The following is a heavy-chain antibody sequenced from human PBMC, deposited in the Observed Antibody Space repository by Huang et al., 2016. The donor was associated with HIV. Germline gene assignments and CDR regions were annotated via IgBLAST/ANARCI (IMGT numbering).Heavy chain of an antibody. Sequence: QVQLVESGGGVVQPGRSLRLSCAASGFIFSNYGMHWVRQAPGKGLEWVALISYDGSNKYYTDSVKGRFSISRDNSKNTLYLQMNSLRAEDTAVYDCALKGDSSGWEYFRHWGQGTLVTVSS. D-gene: IGHD6-19*01. CDR1: GFIFSNYG. J-gene: IGHJ1*01. V-gene: IGHV3-30*03. CDR2: ISYDGSNK. CDR3: ALKGDSSGWEYFRH.